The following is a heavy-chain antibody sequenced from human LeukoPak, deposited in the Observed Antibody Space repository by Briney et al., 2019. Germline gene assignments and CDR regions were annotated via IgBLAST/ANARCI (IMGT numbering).Heavy chain of an antibody. CDR1: GYTFTSYD. Sequence: VASVKVSCKASGYTFTSYDINWVRQATGQGLEWMGWINPNSGGTNYAQKFQGRVTITRNTSISTAYMELSSLRSEDTAVYYCALMGSSRRRYYYYMDVWGKGTTVTVSS. J-gene: IGHJ6*03. D-gene: IGHD6-13*01. V-gene: IGHV1-8*01. CDR3: ALMGSSRRRYYYYMDV. CDR2: INPNSGGT.